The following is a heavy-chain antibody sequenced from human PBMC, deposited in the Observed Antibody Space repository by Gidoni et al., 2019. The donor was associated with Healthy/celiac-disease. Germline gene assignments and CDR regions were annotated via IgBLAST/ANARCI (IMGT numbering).Heavy chain of an antibody. V-gene: IGHV1-69*01. J-gene: IGHJ4*02. CDR2: IIPIFGTA. CDR1: GGTFSSYA. D-gene: IGHD3-22*01. Sequence: QVQLVQSGAEVKKPGSSVKVSCKASGGTFSSYAISRVRQAPGQGLEWMGGIIPIFGTANYEQKFQGRVTITADESTSTAYMELSSLRSEDTAVYYCARDHSSGYYPYFDYWGQGTLVTVSS. CDR3: ARDHSSGYYPYFDY.